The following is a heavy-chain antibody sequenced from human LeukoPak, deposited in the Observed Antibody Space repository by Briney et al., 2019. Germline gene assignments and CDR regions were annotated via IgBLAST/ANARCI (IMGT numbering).Heavy chain of an antibody. V-gene: IGHV3-9*03. J-gene: IGHJ4*02. CDR2: ISWNSGSI. D-gene: IGHD3-10*01. CDR1: GFTFDDYA. Sequence: GGSLRLSCAASGFTFDDYAMHWFRQAPGKGLGWVSGISWNSGSIGYADSVKGRFTISRDNAKNSLYLQMNSLRAEDMALYYCAKGGGSSTLHYFDYWGQGTLVTVSS. CDR3: AKGGGSSTLHYFDY.